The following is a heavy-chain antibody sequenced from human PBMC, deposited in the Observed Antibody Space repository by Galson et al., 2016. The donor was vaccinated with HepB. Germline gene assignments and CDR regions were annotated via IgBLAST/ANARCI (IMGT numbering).Heavy chain of an antibody. CDR2: VWQNGRT. Sequence: SETLSLTCSVSGVSVSSASYYWTWIRQSPGKGLEWVGLVWQNGRTNYNPSLRSRLTISIDRSMNQFSLTVNSVTAADTAVYYCVGPIVPGSFSRGFDLWGRGTLVTVSS. V-gene: IGHV4-61*01. CDR3: VGPIVPGSFSRGFDL. CDR1: GVSVSSASYY. D-gene: IGHD1-26*01. J-gene: IGHJ2*01.